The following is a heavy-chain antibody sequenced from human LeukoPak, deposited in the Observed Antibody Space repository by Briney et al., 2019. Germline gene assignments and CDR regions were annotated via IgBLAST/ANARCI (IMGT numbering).Heavy chain of an antibody. V-gene: IGHV1-2*02. D-gene: IGHD2-2*01. CDR3: ARDRYCSSTSCYLFDY. J-gene: IGHJ4*02. Sequence: ASVKVSCKASGYTFTGYYMHWVRQAPGQGLEWIGWINPNSGGANYAQKFQGRVTMTRDTSISTAYMELSRLRSDDTAAYYCARDRYCSSTSCYLFDYWGQGTLVTVSS. CDR2: INPNSGGA. CDR1: GYTFTGYY.